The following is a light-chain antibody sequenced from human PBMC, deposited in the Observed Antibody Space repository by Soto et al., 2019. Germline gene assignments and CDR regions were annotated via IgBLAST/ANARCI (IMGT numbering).Light chain of an antibody. CDR1: QSISSW. CDR2: DAS. V-gene: IGKV1-39*01. J-gene: IGKJ5*01. CDR3: QQSYSTPIT. Sequence: DIQMTQSPSTLSASVGDRVTVTSRASQSISSWLAWYQQKPGKAPKLLIYDASSLQSGVPSRFSGSGSGTDFTLTISSLQPEDFATYYCQQSYSTPITFAQGTRLAIK.